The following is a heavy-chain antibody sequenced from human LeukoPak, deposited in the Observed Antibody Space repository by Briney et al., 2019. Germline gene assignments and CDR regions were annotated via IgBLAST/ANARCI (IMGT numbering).Heavy chain of an antibody. CDR3: ARGRDGYSS. Sequence: SSETLSLTCTVSGDSISSFYWSWIRQPPGKGLEWIGYIYYSGSTNHNPSLKSRVTLSVDTSKNQFSLKLSSVTAADTAVYYCARGRDGYSSWGQGTLVTVSS. CDR2: IYYSGST. D-gene: IGHD5-24*01. CDR1: GDSISSFY. J-gene: IGHJ4*02. V-gene: IGHV4-59*01.